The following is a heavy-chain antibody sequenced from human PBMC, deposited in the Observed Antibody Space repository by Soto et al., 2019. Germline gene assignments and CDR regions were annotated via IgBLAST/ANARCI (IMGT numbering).Heavy chain of an antibody. CDR3: AHAYGGRSLY. CDR1: GFSLTTDRVG. J-gene: IGHJ4*02. V-gene: IGHV2-5*02. D-gene: IGHD1-26*01. CDR2: IYWDDSK. Sequence: QITVKESGPTLVKPTQTLTLTCTFSGFSLTTDRVGVGWIRQPPGEALEWLAVIYWDDSKTYRPSLESRLTITKDPSKSQLALTMTNMDSLDTATYYCAHAYGGRSLYWGQGTLVTVSS.